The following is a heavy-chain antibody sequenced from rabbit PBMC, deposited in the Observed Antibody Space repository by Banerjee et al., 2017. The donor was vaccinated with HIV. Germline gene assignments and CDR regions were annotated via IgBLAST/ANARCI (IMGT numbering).Heavy chain of an antibody. CDR3: ARNYDDYGDWSFNL. Sequence: GFSFSNKYVMCWVRQAPGKGLEWIACINTSTGNTVYASWAKGRFTLSKTSSTTVTLQMTSLTAADTATYFCARNYDDYGDWSFNLWGPGTLVTVS. CDR2: INTSTGNT. CDR1: GFSFSNKYV. J-gene: IGHJ4*01. D-gene: IGHD2-1*01. V-gene: IGHV1S40*01.